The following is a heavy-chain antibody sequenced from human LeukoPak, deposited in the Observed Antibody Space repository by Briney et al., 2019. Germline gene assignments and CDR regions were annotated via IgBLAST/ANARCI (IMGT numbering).Heavy chain of an antibody. Sequence: PGGSLRLSCAAFGFTFSNYAMTWVRQAPGKGLEWVSAISGSGGGTYYADSVKARFTISRDNSKNTLYLQMNSLRAEDTAVYYCARDGGRSSGWSLGDYWGQGTLVTVSS. CDR3: ARDGGRSSGWSLGDY. D-gene: IGHD6-19*01. J-gene: IGHJ4*02. V-gene: IGHV3-23*01. CDR2: ISGSGGGT. CDR1: GFTFSNYA.